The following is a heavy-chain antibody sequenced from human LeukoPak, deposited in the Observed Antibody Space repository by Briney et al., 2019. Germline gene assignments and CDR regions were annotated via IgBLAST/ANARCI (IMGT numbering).Heavy chain of an antibody. CDR3: AKDHYWSIDY. CDR1: GFIFSTST. Sequence: GGSLRLSCAASGFIFSTSTMHWVRQTPGKGLEWVTVISYDGNNKYYADSVKGRFTISRDIAKNTLYLQMNSLRAEDTGVYYCAKDHYWSIDYWGRGTLVTVSS. D-gene: IGHD3-3*01. J-gene: IGHJ4*02. V-gene: IGHV3-30*04. CDR2: ISYDGNNK.